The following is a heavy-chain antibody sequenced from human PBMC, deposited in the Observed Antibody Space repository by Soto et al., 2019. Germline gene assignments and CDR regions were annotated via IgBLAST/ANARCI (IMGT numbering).Heavy chain of an antibody. Sequence: QVQLVQSGAEVKKPGSSVKVSCKASGDTFTTNSLSWVRQAPGQGLEWMGGIIPVVGTTKYAQKYQDRVTITGDKSTNAAYMELSSLRSDDTAVYYRARGLLHATTYFDYWGQGTPVTVSS. J-gene: IGHJ4*02. CDR1: GDTFTTNS. CDR3: ARGLLHATTYFDY. CDR2: IIPVVGTT. D-gene: IGHD1-26*01. V-gene: IGHV1-69*06.